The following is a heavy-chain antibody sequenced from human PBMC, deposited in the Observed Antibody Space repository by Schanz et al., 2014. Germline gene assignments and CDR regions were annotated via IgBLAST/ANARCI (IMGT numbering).Heavy chain of an antibody. V-gene: IGHV3-7*01. CDR2: IKKDGSEK. D-gene: IGHD1-1*01. CDR3: ARGRVLES. CDR1: GFMFSSYG. J-gene: IGHJ5*02. Sequence: EVQLLESGGGVVQPGRSLRLSCAASGFMFSSYGMHWVRQAPGKGLEWVANIKKDGSEKYYVDSVKGRFTISRDNAKNSLFLQMNSLRPEDTAVYYCARGRVLESWGQGTLVTVSS.